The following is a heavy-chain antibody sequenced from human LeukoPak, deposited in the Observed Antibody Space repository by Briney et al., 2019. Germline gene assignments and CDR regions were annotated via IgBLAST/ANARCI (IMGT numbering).Heavy chain of an antibody. CDR2: INPNSGGT. J-gene: IGHJ5*02. Sequence: ASVKVSCKASGYTFTCYYMHWVRQAPGQGLGWMGWINPNSGGTNYAQKFQGRVTMTRDTSISTAYMELSRLRSDDTAVYYCARVRMVRGVNNWFDPWGQGTLVTVSS. V-gene: IGHV1-2*02. D-gene: IGHD3-10*01. CDR1: GYTFTCYY. CDR3: ARVRMVRGVNNWFDP.